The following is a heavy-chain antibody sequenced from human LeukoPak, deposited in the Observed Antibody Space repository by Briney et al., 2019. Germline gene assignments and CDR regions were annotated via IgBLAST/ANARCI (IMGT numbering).Heavy chain of an antibody. J-gene: IGHJ4*02. CDR1: GGSISSYY. CDR2: ISYSGGA. CDR3: ARTPCEGDCFSAIRY. D-gene: IGHD2-21*02. Sequence: PSQTLSLTCTVSGGSISSYYWSWIRQPPGKGLEWIGSISYSGGADYTPSLQTRVTISVDTSKNAFSPKVRSVTAADTAVSFCARTPCEGDCFSAIRYWGQGTPVTVSS. V-gene: IGHV4-59*12.